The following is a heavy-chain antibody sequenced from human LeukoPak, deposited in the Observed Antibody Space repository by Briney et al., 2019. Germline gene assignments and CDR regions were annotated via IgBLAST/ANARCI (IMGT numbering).Heavy chain of an antibody. J-gene: IGHJ4*02. CDR1: GYTFTSYA. V-gene: IGHV7-4-1*02. Sequence: ASVKVSCKASGYTFTSYAMNWVRQAPGQGLEWMGWINTNTGNPTYAQGFTGRFVFSLDTSVSTAYPQISSLKAEDTAVYYCARGYDFWSGYYRLFFDYWGQGTLVTVSS. CDR3: ARGYDFWSGYYRLFFDY. D-gene: IGHD3-3*01. CDR2: INTNTGNP.